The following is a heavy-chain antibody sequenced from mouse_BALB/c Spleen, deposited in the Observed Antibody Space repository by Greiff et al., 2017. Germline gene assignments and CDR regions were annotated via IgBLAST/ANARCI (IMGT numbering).Heavy chain of an antibody. CDR3: AILTTVVARGAMDY. J-gene: IGHJ4*01. V-gene: IGHV1-7*01. CDR2: INPSTGYT. Sequence: VKLMESGAELAKPGASVKMSCKASGYTFTSYWMHWVKQRPGQGLEWIGYINPSTGYTEYNQKFKDKATLTADKSSSTAYMQLSSLTSEDSAVYYCAILTTVVARGAMDYWGQGTSVTVSS. CDR1: GYTFTSYW. D-gene: IGHD1-1*01.